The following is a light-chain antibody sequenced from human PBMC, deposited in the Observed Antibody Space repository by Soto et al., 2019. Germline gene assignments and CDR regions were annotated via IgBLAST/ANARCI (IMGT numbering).Light chain of an antibody. J-gene: IGKJ2*01. CDR3: QQYGRSLYT. V-gene: IGKV3-20*01. CDR1: PSLTNSY. CDR2: GAS. Sequence: EIVLTQSPGTLSLSPGERATLSCRASPSLTNSYLAWYQQKPGQSPRLLIYGASIRATGIPERFSGSGSGTDFTLTISRLEPEDFAVYYCQQYGRSLYTFGQGTKLEIK.